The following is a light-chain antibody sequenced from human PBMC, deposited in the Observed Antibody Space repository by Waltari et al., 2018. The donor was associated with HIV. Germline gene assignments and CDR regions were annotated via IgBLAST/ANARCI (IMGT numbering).Light chain of an antibody. CDR3: STWDDSLSHWV. CDR1: IYNIGNSL. J-gene: IGLJ3*02. CDR2: RND. V-gene: IGLV1-47*01. Sequence: QSVLSQPPSASGNPGHNTSISCSGYIYNIGNSLVYLYQQRPGMAPRLLIYRNDQRPSGVPDRFSGSKSDTSASLAISGLRFEDEADYHCSTWDDSLSHWVFGGGTKLTVL.